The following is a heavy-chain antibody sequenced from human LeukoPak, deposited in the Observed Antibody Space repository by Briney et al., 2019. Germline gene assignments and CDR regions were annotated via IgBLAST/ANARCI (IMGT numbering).Heavy chain of an antibody. CDR1: GFTFSSYA. D-gene: IGHD1-26*01. J-gene: IGHJ4*02. V-gene: IGHV3-23*01. CDR2: ISGSGGST. CDR3: ARQVGAIYFDY. Sequence: GSLRLSCAASGFTFSSYAMSWVRQAPGKGLEWVSAISGSGGSTYYADSVKGRFTISRDNSKNTLYLQMNNLRAEDTAVYYCARQVGAIYFDYWGQGTLVTVSS.